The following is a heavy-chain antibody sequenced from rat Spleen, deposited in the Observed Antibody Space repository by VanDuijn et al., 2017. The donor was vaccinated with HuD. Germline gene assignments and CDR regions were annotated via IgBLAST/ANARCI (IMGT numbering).Heavy chain of an antibody. Sequence: EVQLVESGGDLVQPGRSVRLSCAASGFTFSNFPMAWVRQAPTKGLEWVATISTRGGTHYPDSVKGRFTISRDIAKNTLHLQMDSLGSEDMATYYCVRQGYLRDWYFDFWGPGTMVTVSS. CDR3: VRQGYLRDWYFDF. V-gene: IGHV5-46*01. CDR2: ISTRGGT. D-gene: IGHD2-5*01. CDR1: GFTFSNFP. J-gene: IGHJ1*01.